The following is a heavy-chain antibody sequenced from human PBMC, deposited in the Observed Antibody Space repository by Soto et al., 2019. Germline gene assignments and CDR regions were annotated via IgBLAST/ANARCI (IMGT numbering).Heavy chain of an antibody. CDR1: GFTFSSYG. CDR3: AKDMITFGGVIVMGFDY. CDR2: ISYDGSNK. D-gene: IGHD3-16*02. J-gene: IGHJ4*02. Sequence: QVQLVESGGGVVQPGRSLRLSCEASGFTFSSYGMHWVRQAPGKGLEWVAVISYDGSNKYYADSVKGRFTISRDNSKNTLYLQMNSLRAEDTAVYYCAKDMITFGGVIVMGFDYWGQGTLVTVSS. V-gene: IGHV3-30*18.